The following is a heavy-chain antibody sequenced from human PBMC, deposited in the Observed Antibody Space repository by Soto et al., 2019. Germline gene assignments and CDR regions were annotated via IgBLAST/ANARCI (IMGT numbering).Heavy chain of an antibody. CDR1: GLTFSSYA. V-gene: IGHV3-30-3*01. D-gene: IGHD2-15*01. CDR2: ISYDGSNK. J-gene: IGHJ6*02. Sequence: GSLRLSCAASGLTFSSYAMHWVRQAPGKGLEWVAVISYDGSNKYYADSVKGRFTISRDNSKNTLYLQMNSLRAEDTAVYYCARDGQDGYYYYGMDVWGQGTTVTVSS. CDR3: ARDGQDGYYYYGMDV.